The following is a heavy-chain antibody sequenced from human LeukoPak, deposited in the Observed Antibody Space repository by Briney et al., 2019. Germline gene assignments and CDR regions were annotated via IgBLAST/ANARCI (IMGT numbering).Heavy chain of an antibody. CDR2: IYYSGST. Sequence: PSESLSLTCTVSGGSISNYYWGWTRHHPGKGREWIGYIYYSGSTYYNPSLKGRITISVDTSKNQFSLKLSSVTAADTAVYYCAREEVYYYMDVWGKATTVTVSS. CDR1: GGSISNYY. V-gene: IGHV4-30-4*08. J-gene: IGHJ6*03. CDR3: AREEVYYYMDV.